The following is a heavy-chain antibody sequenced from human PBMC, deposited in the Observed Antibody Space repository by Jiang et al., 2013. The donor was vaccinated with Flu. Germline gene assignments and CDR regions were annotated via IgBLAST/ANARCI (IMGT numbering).Heavy chain of an antibody. D-gene: IGHD6-19*01. CDR3: ARSSGVAGTNYFDY. Sequence: YWIGWVRQMPGKGLEWMGIIYPGDSDTRYSPSFQGQVTISADKSISTAYLQWSSLKASDTAMYYCARSSGVAGTNYFDYWGQGTLVTVSS. CDR2: IYPGDSDT. CDR1: YW. V-gene: IGHV5-51*01. J-gene: IGHJ4*02.